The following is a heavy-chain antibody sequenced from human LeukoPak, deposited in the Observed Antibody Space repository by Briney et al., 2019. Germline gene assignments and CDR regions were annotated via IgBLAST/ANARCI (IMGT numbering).Heavy chain of an antibody. CDR2: INQDGSEK. CDR1: GFTFSNYC. CDR3: AKGVTDCSGGRCYWWQYFDY. V-gene: IGHV3-7*03. J-gene: IGHJ4*02. D-gene: IGHD2-15*01. Sequence: GGSLRLSCAVSGFTFSNYCMSWVRQAPGKGLGWVGNINQDGSEKYYVVSVKGRFTISRDNAKNSLYLQMNSLRAEDTAVYYCAKGVTDCSGGRCYWWQYFDYWGQGTLVTVSS.